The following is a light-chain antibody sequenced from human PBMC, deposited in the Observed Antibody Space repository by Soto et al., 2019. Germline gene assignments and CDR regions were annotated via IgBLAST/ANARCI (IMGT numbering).Light chain of an antibody. CDR2: EVT. CDR3: SSYAGSSNV. J-gene: IGLJ1*01. CDR1: SSDVGAYNF. Sequence: QSALTQPASVSGSPGQSITISCTGTSSDVGAYNFVSWYQHHPGRAPKLIIYEVTIRPSGVSNRFSGSKSGNTASLTISGLQAEDEADYSCSSYAGSSNVFGTGTKLTVL. V-gene: IGLV2-14*01.